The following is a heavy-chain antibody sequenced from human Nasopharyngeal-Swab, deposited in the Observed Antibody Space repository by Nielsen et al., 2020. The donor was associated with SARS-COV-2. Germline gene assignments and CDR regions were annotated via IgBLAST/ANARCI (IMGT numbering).Heavy chain of an antibody. CDR2: IWYDGSNK. J-gene: IGHJ4*02. Sequence: WIRQPPGKGLEWVAVIWYDGSNKYYADSVKGRFTISRDNSKNTLYLQMNSLRAEDTAVYYCAKATLYDILTGAFDYWGQGRYGSPSPQ. V-gene: IGHV3-33*06. D-gene: IGHD3-9*01. CDR3: AKATLYDILTGAFDY.